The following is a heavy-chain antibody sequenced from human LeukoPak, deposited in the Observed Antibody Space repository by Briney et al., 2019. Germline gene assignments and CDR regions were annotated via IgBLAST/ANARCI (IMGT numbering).Heavy chain of an antibody. CDR3: AREGGGRLESGIYYFDY. J-gene: IGHJ4*02. D-gene: IGHD3-16*01. V-gene: IGHV3-21*01. CDR2: ISSSSSYI. CDR1: GFTFSSYS. Sequence: GGSLRLSCAASGFTFSSYSMNWVRQAPGKGLEWVSSISSSSSYIYYADSVKGRFTISRDNAKNSLYLQMNSLRAEDTAVYYCAREGGGRLESGIYYFDYWGQGTLVTVSS.